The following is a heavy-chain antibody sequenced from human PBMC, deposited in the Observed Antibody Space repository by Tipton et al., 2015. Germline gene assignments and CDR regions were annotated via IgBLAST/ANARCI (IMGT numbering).Heavy chain of an antibody. J-gene: IGHJ6*02. Sequence: GLVKPSETLSLTCTASGGSINSYYWDWIRHPPGKGLEWIGSIYYSGSTYYNPSLKSRVTISVDTSKNQFSLKLRSVTAADTAVYYCVRRPLRYFYGMDVWGQGTTVTVSS. CDR3: VRRPLRYFYGMDV. CDR2: IYYSGST. V-gene: IGHV4-39*01. CDR1: GGSINSYY.